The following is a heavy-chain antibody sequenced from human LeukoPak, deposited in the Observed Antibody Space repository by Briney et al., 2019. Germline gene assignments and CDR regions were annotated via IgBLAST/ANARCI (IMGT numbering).Heavy chain of an antibody. D-gene: IGHD3-22*01. CDR1: GGSMSSGSYY. CDR2: IYNSGAT. V-gene: IGHV4-39*01. Sequence: ASETLSLTCTVSGGSMSSGSYYWGWIRQPPGKGLEWIGTIYNSGATFYNPSFKSRVTISVDTSKNQFSLRLRSVTAADTAIYYCASSYFYDGNRYFDYWGQGALVTVSS. J-gene: IGHJ4*02. CDR3: ASSYFYDGNRYFDY.